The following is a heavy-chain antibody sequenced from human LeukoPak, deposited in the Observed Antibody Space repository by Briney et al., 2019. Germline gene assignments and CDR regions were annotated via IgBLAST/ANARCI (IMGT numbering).Heavy chain of an antibody. CDR3: ARDGGGRIAVAGLWYD. D-gene: IGHD6-19*01. CDR2: IYHSGST. CDR1: GYSISSGDY. Sequence: PSETLSLTCTVSGYSISSGDYWGWIRQPPGKGLEWIGSIYHSGSTYYNPSLESRISISVDTSKNQFSLKLNSVTAADTAAYYCARDGGGRIAVAGLWYDWGQGTLVTVSS. J-gene: IGHJ4*02. V-gene: IGHV4-38-2*02.